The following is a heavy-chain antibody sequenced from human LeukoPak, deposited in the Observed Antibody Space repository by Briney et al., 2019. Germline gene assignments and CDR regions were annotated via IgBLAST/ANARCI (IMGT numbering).Heavy chain of an antibody. CDR2: IYYSGST. Sequence: SETLSLTCTVSGGSISSYYWSWIRQPPGKGLEWIGYIYYSGSTNYNPSLKSRVTISVDTSKNQFSLKLNSVTAADTAVYYCARDYGDNSNYYYYGMDVWGQGTTVTVSS. CDR1: GGSISSYY. J-gene: IGHJ6*02. V-gene: IGHV4-59*01. D-gene: IGHD4-23*01. CDR3: ARDYGDNSNYYYYGMDV.